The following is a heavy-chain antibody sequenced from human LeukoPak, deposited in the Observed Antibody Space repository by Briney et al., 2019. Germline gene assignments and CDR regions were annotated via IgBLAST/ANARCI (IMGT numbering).Heavy chain of an antibody. CDR2: ISGSGGST. V-gene: IGHV3-23*01. Sequence: GGSLRLSCAGSGFTFSSYAMSWVRQAPGKGLEWVSAISGSGGSTYYADSVKGRFTISRDNPKNTLYLQMNSLRAEDTAVYYCAKDLTTVVGWEYFDYWGQGTLVTVSS. D-gene: IGHD4-17*01. CDR3: AKDLTTVVGWEYFDY. CDR1: GFTFSSYA. J-gene: IGHJ4*02.